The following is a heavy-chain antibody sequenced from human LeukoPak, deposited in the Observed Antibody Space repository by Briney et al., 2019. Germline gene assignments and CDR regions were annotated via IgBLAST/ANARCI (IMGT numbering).Heavy chain of an antibody. J-gene: IGHJ4*02. V-gene: IGHV3-30-3*01. CDR1: GFTFSSYA. Sequence: GGSLRLSCAASGFTFSSYAMHWVRQAPGKGLEWVAVISYDGSNKYYADSVKGRFTISRDNSKNTLYLQMNSLRAEDTAVYYCAGENNWNDFPDFDYWGQGTLVTVSS. D-gene: IGHD1-20*01. CDR2: ISYDGSNK. CDR3: AGENNWNDFPDFDY.